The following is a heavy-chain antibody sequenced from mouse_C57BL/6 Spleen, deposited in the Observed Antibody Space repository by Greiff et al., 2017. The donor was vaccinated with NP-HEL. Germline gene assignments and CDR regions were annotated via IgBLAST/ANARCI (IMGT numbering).Heavy chain of an antibody. J-gene: IGHJ2*01. Sequence: EVKLQESGPGLVKPSQSLSLTCSVTGYSITSGYYWNWIRQFPGNKLEWMGYISYDGSNNYNPSLKNRISITRDTSKNQFFLKLNSVTTEDTATYYCARRRGSGVYYFDYWGQGTTLTVSS. D-gene: IGHD1-1*01. CDR1: GYSITSGYY. CDR3: ARRRGSGVYYFDY. CDR2: ISYDGSN. V-gene: IGHV3-6*01.